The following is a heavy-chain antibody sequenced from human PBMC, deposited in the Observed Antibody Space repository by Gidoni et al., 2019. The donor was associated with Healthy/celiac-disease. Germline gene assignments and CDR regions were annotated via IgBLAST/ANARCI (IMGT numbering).Heavy chain of an antibody. D-gene: IGHD3-22*01. V-gene: IGHV4-39*07. Sequence: QLQLQESGPGLVKPSETLSLTCTVSGGPISSSSYYWGWIRQPPGKGLEWIGSIYYSGSTYYNPSLKSRVTISVDTSKNQFSLKLSSVTAADTAVYYCARDRDSSGYYNDYWGQGTLVTVSS. CDR3: ARDRDSSGYYNDY. CDR2: IYYSGST. J-gene: IGHJ4*02. CDR1: GGPISSSSYY.